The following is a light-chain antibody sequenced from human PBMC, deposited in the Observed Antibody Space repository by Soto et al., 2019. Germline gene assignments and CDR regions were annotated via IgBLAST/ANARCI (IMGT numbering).Light chain of an antibody. V-gene: IGKV3-20*01. J-gene: IGKJ1*01. Sequence: EIVLTQSPGTLTLSPGESAALSCRASKTISKNYLVWYRHKPGQAPRLLIYAVSSRAAGIPDRFSGSGSGTDFALTIARLEPEDYAVYYCQQHSNSPWTFGHGTRVEI. CDR3: QQHSNSPWT. CDR2: AVS. CDR1: KTISKNY.